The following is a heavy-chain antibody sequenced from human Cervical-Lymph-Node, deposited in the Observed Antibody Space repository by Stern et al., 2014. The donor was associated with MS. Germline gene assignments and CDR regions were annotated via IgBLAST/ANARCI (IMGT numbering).Heavy chain of an antibody. Sequence: QVQLVQSGAEVKEPGASVKVSCKAFGYTFTSTCIHWVRQAPGKRLEWMGRINTAYGDAKQSQKFQGRVTITRDTSASTAYMELSSLRSEDTAVYYCAKSISGTKSFDYWGQGTLVTVSS. J-gene: IGHJ4*02. D-gene: IGHD1-7*01. CDR3: AKSISGTKSFDY. CDR1: GYTFTSTC. V-gene: IGHV1-3*04. CDR2: INTAYGDA.